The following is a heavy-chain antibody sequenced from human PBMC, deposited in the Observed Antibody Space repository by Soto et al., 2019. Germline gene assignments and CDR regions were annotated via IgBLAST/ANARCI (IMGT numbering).Heavy chain of an antibody. CDR1: GGTFSSYT. D-gene: IGHD4-17*01. CDR3: ARASPGYDDYSSRHYYYYYYMDV. CDR2: IIPILGIA. Sequence: QVQLVQSGAEVKKPGSSVKVSCKASGGTFSSYTISWVRQAPGQGLEWMGRIIPILGIANYAQKFQGRVTITADKSTSTAYLELSSLRCSDTAVYYCARASPGYDDYSSRHYYYYYYMDVWGKGTTVTVSS. V-gene: IGHV1-69*02. J-gene: IGHJ6*03.